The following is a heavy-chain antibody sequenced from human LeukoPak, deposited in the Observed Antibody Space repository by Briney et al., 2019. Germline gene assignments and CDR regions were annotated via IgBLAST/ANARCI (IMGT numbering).Heavy chain of an antibody. CDR1: GFTFSSCS. CDR2: INSDGSST. D-gene: IGHD2-15*01. CDR3: ARVDCSGGSCYFDY. V-gene: IGHV3-74*01. Sequence: GGSLRLSCAASGFTFSSCSMNWVRQTPGKGLVWVSRINSDGSSTRYADSVKGRFTISRDNAKNTLDLQMSSLRAEDTAVYYCARVDCSGGSCYFDYWGQGTLVTVSS. J-gene: IGHJ4*02.